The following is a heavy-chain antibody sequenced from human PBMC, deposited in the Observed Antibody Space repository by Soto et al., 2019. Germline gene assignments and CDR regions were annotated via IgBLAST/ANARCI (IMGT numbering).Heavy chain of an antibody. Sequence: QVQLVQSGAEVKKPGSSVKVSCKASGGTFSSYTISWVRQAPGQGLEWMGRIIPILGIANYAQKFQGRVTITADKSTSTAYMELSSLRSEDTAVYHCARGGQMATRHYYYYYGMDVWGQGTTVTLSS. CDR2: IIPILGIA. CDR1: GGTFSSYT. CDR3: ARGGQMATRHYYYYYGMDV. J-gene: IGHJ6*02. D-gene: IGHD5-12*01. V-gene: IGHV1-69*02.